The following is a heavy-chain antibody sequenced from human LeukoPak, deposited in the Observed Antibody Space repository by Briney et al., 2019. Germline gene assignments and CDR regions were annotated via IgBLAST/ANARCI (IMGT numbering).Heavy chain of an antibody. CDR1: GFTFSSYE. CDR2: ISSSGSTI. J-gene: IGHJ2*01. D-gene: IGHD4-17*01. Sequence: SGGSLRLSCAASGFTFSSYEMNWVRQAPGKGLEWVSYISSSGSTIYYADSVKGRFTISRDNSKNTLYLQMNSLRAEDTAVYYCARYGDYVLRYFDLWGRGTLVTVSS. CDR3: ARYGDYVLRYFDL. V-gene: IGHV3-48*03.